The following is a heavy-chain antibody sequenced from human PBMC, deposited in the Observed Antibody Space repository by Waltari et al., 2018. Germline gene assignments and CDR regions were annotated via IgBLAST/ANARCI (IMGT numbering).Heavy chain of an antibody. V-gene: IGHV3-11*06. CDR3: ARGPPTLTSTTFQSDS. CDR1: EFTFSEYY. J-gene: IGHJ5*02. CDR2: ISSTGRNT. Sequence: QERLVEAGGGLVQAGGSLRLSCGASEFTFSEYYIWRIRQAPGKGLEWVADISSTGRNTDYGDSVRGRFTISRDNTKNSLYLQMHSLRVEDTAVYFCARGPPTLTSTTFQSDSWGQGTLVTVSS. D-gene: IGHD2-2*01.